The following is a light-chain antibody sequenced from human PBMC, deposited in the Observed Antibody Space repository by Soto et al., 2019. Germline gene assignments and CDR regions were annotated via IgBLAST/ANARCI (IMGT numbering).Light chain of an antibody. CDR1: QSISSW. CDR3: QQYNSYSWT. CDR2: DAS. J-gene: IGKJ1*01. V-gene: IGKV1-5*01. Sequence: DIQMSQSPSTLSASVGDRVTITCRASQSISSWLAWYQQKPGKAPKLLIYDASSLESGVPSRFSGSGSGTEFTLTIRSLQPDDFAPYFCQQYNSYSWTFGQGPKVEI.